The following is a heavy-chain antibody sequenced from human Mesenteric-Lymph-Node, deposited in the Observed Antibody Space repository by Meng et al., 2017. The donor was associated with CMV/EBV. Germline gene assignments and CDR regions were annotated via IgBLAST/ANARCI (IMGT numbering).Heavy chain of an antibody. CDR2: INHSGST. CDR1: GGSFSGYY. J-gene: IGHJ4*02. Sequence: QVQLQHGGAGLLKPSATMSLTCAVYGGSFSGYYWSWIRQPPGKGLEWIGEINHSGSTNYNPSLKSRVTISVDTSKNQFSLKLSSVTAADTAVYYCTGDSVSNPNLDYWGQGTLVTVSS. CDR3: TGDSVSNPNLDY. V-gene: IGHV4-34*01. D-gene: IGHD3-10*01.